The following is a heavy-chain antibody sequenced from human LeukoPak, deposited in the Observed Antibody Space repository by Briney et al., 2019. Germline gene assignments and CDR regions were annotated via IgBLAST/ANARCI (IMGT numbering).Heavy chain of an antibody. CDR3: AKDRLVYSGHDYMYYYYGMDV. CDR2: ISGSGGST. Sequence: PGGSLRLSCAASGFTFSSYAMSWVRQAPGKGLEWISAISGSGGSTHYADSMKGRFTISRDNSKNTLYLQMSSLRAEDTAVYYCAKDRLVYSGHDYMYYYYGMDVWGQGTTLTVSS. J-gene: IGHJ6*02. V-gene: IGHV3-23*01. CDR1: GFTFSSYA. D-gene: IGHD5-12*01.